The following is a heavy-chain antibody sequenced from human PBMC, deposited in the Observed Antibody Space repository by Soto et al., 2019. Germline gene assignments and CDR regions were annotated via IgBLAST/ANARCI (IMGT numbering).Heavy chain of an antibody. CDR2: ISAYNGNT. CDR1: GYTFTSYG. CDR3: ARVTNYYDSSGYYRHFDY. J-gene: IGHJ4*02. D-gene: IGHD3-22*01. Sequence: GASVKVSCKASGYTFTSYGISWVRQAPGQGLERMGWISAYNGNTNYAQKLQGRVTMTTDTSTSTAYMELRSLRSDDTAVYYCARVTNYYDSSGYYRHFDYWGQGTLVTVSS. V-gene: IGHV1-18*01.